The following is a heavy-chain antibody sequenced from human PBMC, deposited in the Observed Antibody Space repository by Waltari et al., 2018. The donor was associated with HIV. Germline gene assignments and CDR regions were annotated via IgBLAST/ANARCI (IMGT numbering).Heavy chain of an antibody. CDR3: TNIDY. V-gene: IGHV3-49*04. CDR2: IRSKAYGGTT. CDR1: GFTFGDYA. J-gene: IGHJ4*02. Sequence: EVQLVESGGGLVQPGRSLRLSCTASGFTFGDYAVSWVRQAPGKGLEWVGFIRSKAYGGTTEYAASVKGRLTIARDDSKSSAYLQMNSLKTEDTAVYYCTNIDYWGQGTLVTVSS.